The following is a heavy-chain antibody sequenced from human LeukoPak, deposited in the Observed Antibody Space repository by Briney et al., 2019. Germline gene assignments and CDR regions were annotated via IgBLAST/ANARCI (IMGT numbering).Heavy chain of an antibody. Sequence: GGSLRLSCAASGFFFTNAWMGWVRQAPGKGLEWVAYMTSGGSTIYYADSVKGRFTISRDNAKNSLYLQMNSLRDEDTAVYYCANNDYLGYWGQGTLVTVSS. D-gene: IGHD5-24*01. V-gene: IGHV3-11*04. CDR3: ANNDYLGY. CDR2: MTSGGSTI. CDR1: GFFFTNAW. J-gene: IGHJ4*02.